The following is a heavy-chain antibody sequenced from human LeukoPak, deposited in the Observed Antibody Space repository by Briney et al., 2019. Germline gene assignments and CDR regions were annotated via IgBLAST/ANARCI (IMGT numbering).Heavy chain of an antibody. CDR3: ARHHYYDSSGYYGFYFDY. J-gene: IGHJ4*02. Sequence: GASVKVSCKASGGTFSSYAISWVRQAPGQGLEWMGGIIPIFGTANYAQKFQGRVTITTDESTSTAYMELSSLRSEDTAVYYCARHHYYDSSGYYGFYFDYWGQGTLVTVSS. V-gene: IGHV1-69*05. CDR1: GGTFSSYA. CDR2: IIPIFGTA. D-gene: IGHD3-22*01.